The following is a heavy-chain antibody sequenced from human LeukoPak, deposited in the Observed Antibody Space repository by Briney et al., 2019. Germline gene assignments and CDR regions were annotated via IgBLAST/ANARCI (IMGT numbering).Heavy chain of an antibody. J-gene: IGHJ4*02. Sequence: PSETLSLTCTVSGGSISSYYWSWIRQPPGKGLEWIGYIYYSGSTNYNPSLKSRVTISVDTSKNQFSLKLSSVTAADTAVYYCARAEYYFDYWGQGTLVTVSS. D-gene: IGHD3-10*01. CDR3: ARAEYYFDY. V-gene: IGHV4-59*01. CDR2: IYYSGST. CDR1: GGSISSYY.